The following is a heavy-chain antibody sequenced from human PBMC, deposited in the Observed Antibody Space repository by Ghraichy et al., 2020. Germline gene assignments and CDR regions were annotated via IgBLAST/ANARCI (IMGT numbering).Heavy chain of an antibody. CDR2: ISYDGSNK. CDR3: ARDYFAQQVLDY. J-gene: IGHJ4*02. D-gene: IGHD6-13*01. Sequence: GGSLRLSCAASGFTFSSYAMHWVRQAPGKGLEWVAVISYDGSNKYYADSVKGRFTISRDNSKNTLYLQMNSLRAEDTAVYYCARDYFAQQVLDYWGQGTLVTVSS. CDR1: GFTFSSYA. V-gene: IGHV3-30-3*01.